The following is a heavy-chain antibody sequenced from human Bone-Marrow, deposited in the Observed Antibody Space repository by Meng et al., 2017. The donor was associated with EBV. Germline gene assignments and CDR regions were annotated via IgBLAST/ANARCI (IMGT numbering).Heavy chain of an antibody. Sequence: AGLLKPSENLSHTCAVYGGSFGGYYGRWIRQPPGKGLEWIGKINPSRSTNYNASLKSRVTISVDTSKNQFSLKLSSVTAADTAVYYCARGGENYFGSWGQGTLVTVSS. CDR1: GGSFGGYY. CDR3: ARGGENYFGS. CDR2: INPSRST. V-gene: IGHV4-34*01. J-gene: IGHJ4*02. D-gene: IGHD2-21*01.